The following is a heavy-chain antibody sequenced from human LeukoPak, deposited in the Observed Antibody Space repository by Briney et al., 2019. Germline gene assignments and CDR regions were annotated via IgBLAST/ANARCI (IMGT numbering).Heavy chain of an antibody. CDR2: IYYSGST. Sequence: PSETLSLTCTVSGGSISSYYWSWIRQPAGKGLEWIGRIYYSGSTNYNPSLKSRVTISVDTSKNQFSLKLSSVTAADTAVYYCARGGLGELHTGGYYFDYWGQGTLVTVSS. D-gene: IGHD3-16*01. V-gene: IGHV4-4*07. CDR1: GGSISSYY. CDR3: ARGGLGELHTGGYYFDY. J-gene: IGHJ4*02.